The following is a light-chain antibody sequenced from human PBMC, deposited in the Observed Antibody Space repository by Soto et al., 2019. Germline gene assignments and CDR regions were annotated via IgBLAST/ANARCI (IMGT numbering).Light chain of an antibody. V-gene: IGLV2-14*01. Sequence: QSVLTQPASVSGSPGQSITISCTGTSNDVGHYNYVSWYQQHPGKVPRLMIYEVSNRPSGVSNRFSGSKSGNTAFLTISGLQAEDEADYYCSSYTISHIHYVFGTGTKVTVL. CDR1: SNDVGHYNY. J-gene: IGLJ1*01. CDR2: EVS. CDR3: SSYTISHIHYV.